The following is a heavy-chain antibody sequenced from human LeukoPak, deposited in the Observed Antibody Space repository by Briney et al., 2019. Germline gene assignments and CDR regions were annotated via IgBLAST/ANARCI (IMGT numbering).Heavy chain of an antibody. CDR3: AKAPSRYYYDSSGYYYYFDY. V-gene: IGHV3-23*01. D-gene: IGHD3-22*01. CDR2: ISGSGGST. J-gene: IGHJ4*02. Sequence: GGSLRLSCAASGFTFSSYAMSWVRQAPGKGLEWVSAISGSGGSTYYADSVKGRLTISRDNSKNTLYLQMNSLRAEDTAVYYCAKAPSRYYYDSSGYYYYFDYWGQGTLVTVSS. CDR1: GFTFSSYA.